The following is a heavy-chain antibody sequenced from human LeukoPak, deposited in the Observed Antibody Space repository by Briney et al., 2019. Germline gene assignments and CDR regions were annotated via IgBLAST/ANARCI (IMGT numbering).Heavy chain of an antibody. CDR3: ARVRSPRYFDY. V-gene: IGHV3-48*03. J-gene: IGHJ4*02. Sequence: PGGSLRLSCAASGFTFSNYEMNWVRQAPGKGLEWLSYISGNGNTIYYADSVKGRFTISRDNAKNSLYLQMNSLRAEDTAVYYCARVRSPRYFDYWGQGTLVTVSS. CDR1: GFTFSNYE. CDR2: ISGNGNTI.